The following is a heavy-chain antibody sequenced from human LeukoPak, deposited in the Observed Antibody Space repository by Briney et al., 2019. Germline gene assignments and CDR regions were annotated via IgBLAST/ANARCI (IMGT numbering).Heavy chain of an antibody. V-gene: IGHV3-23*01. CDR2: ISGSGGST. Sequence: PGGSLRLPCAASGFTFSSYAMSWVRQAPGKGLEWVSAISGSGGSTYYADSVKGQFTISRDNSKNTLHLQMNSLRAEDTAVYYCAKTWGYYYDSSGYYSDYWGQGTLVTVSS. J-gene: IGHJ4*02. D-gene: IGHD3-22*01. CDR3: AKTWGYYYDSSGYYSDY. CDR1: GFTFSSYA.